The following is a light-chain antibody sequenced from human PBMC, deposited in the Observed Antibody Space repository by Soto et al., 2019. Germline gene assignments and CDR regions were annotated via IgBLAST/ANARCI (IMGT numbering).Light chain of an antibody. CDR1: SSDIGNND. V-gene: IGLV1-51*01. Sequence: QSVLTQPPSVSAAPGQKVTISCSGSSSDIGNNDVSWYQQLPGKVPKVLIYDNNNRPSGIPDRISGSKSGTSATLGITGLQTGDEADYYCVTWDTSLSAYVFGTGTKVTVL. CDR3: VTWDTSLSAYV. J-gene: IGLJ1*01. CDR2: DNN.